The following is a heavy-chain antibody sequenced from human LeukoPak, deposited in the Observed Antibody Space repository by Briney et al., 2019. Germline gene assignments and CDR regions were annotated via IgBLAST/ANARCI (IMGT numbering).Heavy chain of an antibody. CDR3: ALTQTYYYDSSGYYVLDY. V-gene: IGHV1-2*06. Sequence: GASVKVSCKASGYTFTGYYMHWVRQAPGQGLEWMGRINPNSGGTNYAQKFQGRVTMTRDTSISTAYMELSRLRSDDTAVYYCALTQTYYYDSSGYYVLDYWGQGTLVTVSS. CDR1: GYTFTGYY. D-gene: IGHD3-22*01. J-gene: IGHJ4*02. CDR2: INPNSGGT.